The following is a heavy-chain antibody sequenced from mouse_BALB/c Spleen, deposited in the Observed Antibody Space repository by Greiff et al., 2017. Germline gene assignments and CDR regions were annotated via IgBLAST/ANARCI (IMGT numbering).Heavy chain of an antibody. V-gene: IGHV5-12-1*01. J-gene: IGHJ3*01. CDR1: GFAFSSYD. CDR2: ISSGGGST. D-gene: IGHD2-4*01. CDR3: ARGYDYDSWFAY. Sequence: DVMLVESGGGLVKPGGSLKLSCAASGFAFSSYDMSWVRQTPEKRLEWVAYISSGGGSTYYPDTVKGRFTISRDNAKNTLYLQMSSLKSEDTAMYYCARGYDYDSWFAYWGQGTLVTVSA.